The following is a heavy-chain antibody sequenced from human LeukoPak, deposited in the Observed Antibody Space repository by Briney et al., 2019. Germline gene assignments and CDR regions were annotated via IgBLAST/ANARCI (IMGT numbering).Heavy chain of an antibody. CDR2: IYTSGST. J-gene: IGHJ6*03. CDR3: ARRSYYYYYYYMDV. CDR1: GGSISSYY. V-gene: IGHV4-4*09. Sequence: SETLSLTCTVSGGSISSYYWSWIRQPPRKGLEWIGYIYTSGSTNYNPSLKSRVTISVDTSKNQFSLKLSSVTAADTAVYYCARRSYYYYYYYMDVWGKGTTVTVSS.